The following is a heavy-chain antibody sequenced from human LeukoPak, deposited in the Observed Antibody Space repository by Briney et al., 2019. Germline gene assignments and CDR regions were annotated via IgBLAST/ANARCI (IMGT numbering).Heavy chain of an antibody. CDR1: GGSINSGSYY. V-gene: IGHV4-61*02. J-gene: IGHJ4*02. D-gene: IGHD3-22*01. CDR2: IYTSGST. CDR3: ARGGYYYDSSGLRYYFDY. Sequence: SETLSLTCTVSGGSINSGSYYWSWIRQSAGKGLEWIGRIYTSGSTNYNPSLKSRVTMSVDTSKNQFSLKLSSVTAADTAVYYCARGGYYYDSSGLRYYFDYWGQGTLVTVSS.